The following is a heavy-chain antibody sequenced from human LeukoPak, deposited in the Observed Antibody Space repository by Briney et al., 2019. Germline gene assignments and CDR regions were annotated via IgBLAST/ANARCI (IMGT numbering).Heavy chain of an antibody. V-gene: IGHV3-23*01. CDR2: ITLNADRT. CDR3: AIMHGYYDGSGYWVQ. Sequence: PGGSLRLSCAASGFTFCSYGMSWVRQAPGKGLEWVSFITLNADRTSYADSVEGRFTISRDNPRNTLYMQMNSLRDEDTAVYYCAIMHGYYDGSGYWVQWGQGTLVTVSS. J-gene: IGHJ1*01. D-gene: IGHD3-22*01. CDR1: GFTFCSYG.